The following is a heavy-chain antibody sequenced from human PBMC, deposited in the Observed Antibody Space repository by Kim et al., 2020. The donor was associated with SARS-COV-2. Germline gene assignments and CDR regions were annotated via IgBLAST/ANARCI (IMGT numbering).Heavy chain of an antibody. CDR1: GFTFSDYY. Sequence: GGSLRLSCAASGFTFSDYYMSWIRQAPGKGLEWVSYISSSGSTIYYADSVKGRFTISRDNAKNSLYLQMNSLRAEDTAVYYCARENSNWNPPLYYYYMDVWGKGTTVTVSS. V-gene: IGHV3-11*01. D-gene: IGHD1-20*01. CDR3: ARENSNWNPPLYYYYMDV. CDR2: ISSSGSTI. J-gene: IGHJ6*03.